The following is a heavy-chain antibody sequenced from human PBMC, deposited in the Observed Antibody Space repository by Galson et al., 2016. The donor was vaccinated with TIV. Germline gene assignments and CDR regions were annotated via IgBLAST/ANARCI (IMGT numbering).Heavy chain of an antibody. V-gene: IGHV4-38-2*02. D-gene: IGHD1-26*01. CDR3: ARDKSGLDTVDHFYYYVEV. CDR2: ISHSGTT. Sequence: WIRQPPGKGLEWIGSISHSGTTYYNPSLKSRVTISIDASKSQFSLKLTSVSAADTAVYYCARDKSGLDTVDHFYYYVEVWGKGTKVTVSS. J-gene: IGHJ6*03.